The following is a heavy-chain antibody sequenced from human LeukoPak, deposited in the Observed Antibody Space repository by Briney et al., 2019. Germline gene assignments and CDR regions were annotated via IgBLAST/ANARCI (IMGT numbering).Heavy chain of an antibody. J-gene: IGHJ4*02. Sequence: GGSLRLSCAASGFTFSNYAMSWARQAPGKGLEWVSAIGISVGSTFYADSAKGRFTISRDNSKNTLSLQMNSLRAEDTAVYYCAKRGVVIRVILVGFHKEAYYFDSWGQGALVTVSS. D-gene: IGHD3/OR15-3a*01. CDR3: AKRGVVIRVILVGFHKEAYYFDS. CDR1: GFTFSNYA. CDR2: IGISVGST. V-gene: IGHV3-23*01.